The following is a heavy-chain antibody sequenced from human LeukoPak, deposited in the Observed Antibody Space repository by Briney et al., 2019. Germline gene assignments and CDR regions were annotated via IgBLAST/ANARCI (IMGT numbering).Heavy chain of an antibody. Sequence: PGGSLRLSCAASGFTVSSNYMSWVRQAPGKGLEWVSVIYSGGSTYYADSVKGRFTISRDNAKNTLYLQMNSLRADDTAVYYCARDMAYCGGDCYSWDYWGQGTLVTVSS. V-gene: IGHV3-53*01. D-gene: IGHD2-21*02. CDR1: GFTVSSNY. CDR2: IYSGGST. J-gene: IGHJ4*02. CDR3: ARDMAYCGGDCYSWDY.